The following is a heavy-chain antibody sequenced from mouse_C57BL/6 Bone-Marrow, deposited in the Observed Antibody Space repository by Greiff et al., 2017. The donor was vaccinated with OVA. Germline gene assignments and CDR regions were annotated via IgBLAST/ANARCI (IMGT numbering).Heavy chain of an antibody. D-gene: IGHD5-1*01. Sequence: QVQLKESGAELVRPGASVKLSCKASGYTFTSYGISWVKQRTGQGLEWIGEIYPRSGNTYYNEKFKGKATLTADKSSSTAYMELRSLTSEDSAVYFCARSVEYFDVCGWGTAITVT. V-gene: IGHV1-81*01. CDR2: IYPRSGNT. J-gene: IGHJ1*03. CDR1: GYTFTSYG. CDR3: ARSVEYFDVCG.